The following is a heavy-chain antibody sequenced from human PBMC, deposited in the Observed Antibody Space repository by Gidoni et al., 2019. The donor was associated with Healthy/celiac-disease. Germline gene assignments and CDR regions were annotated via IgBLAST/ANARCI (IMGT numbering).Heavy chain of an antibody. CDR1: GYTFTSYD. J-gene: IGHJ6*03. CDR3: ARGRKDIVVVPAASNRDYYYYYMDV. CDR2: MNPNSGNT. D-gene: IGHD2-2*01. V-gene: IGHV1-8*01. Sequence: QVQLVQSGAEVKKPGASVKVSCKASGYTFTSYDINWVRQATGQGLEWMGWMNPNSGNTGYAQKFQGRVTMTRNTSISTAYMELSSLRSEDTAVYYCARGRKDIVVVPAASNRDYYYYYMDVWGKGTTVTVSS.